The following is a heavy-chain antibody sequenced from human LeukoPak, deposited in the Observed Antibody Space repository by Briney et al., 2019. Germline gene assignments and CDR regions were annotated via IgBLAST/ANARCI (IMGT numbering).Heavy chain of an antibody. J-gene: IGHJ5*02. Sequence: GASVKVSCKASGYRFTGYYIHWVRQAPGQGLEWMGLINPNNGGTNYAQKFQGRVTMARDTSITATYMELSSLRSDDTAVYYCARDSGDYYGSGSRFDPWGQGTLVTVSS. D-gene: IGHD3-10*01. CDR1: GYRFTGYY. V-gene: IGHV1-2*02. CDR2: INPNNGGT. CDR3: ARDSGDYYGSGSRFDP.